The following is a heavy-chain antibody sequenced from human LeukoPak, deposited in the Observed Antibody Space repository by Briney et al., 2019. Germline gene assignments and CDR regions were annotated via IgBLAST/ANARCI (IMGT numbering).Heavy chain of an antibody. CDR2: ISGRGVST. Sequence: GGSLRLSCAASGFTFSSYAMSGVRQAPGKGLDGVSAISGRGVSTYYADSVKDRFTISRDNSNNTLYLQMNNLRAEDTAVYYCAKDSRVGGSGSYLENNFDYWGQGTLVTVSS. J-gene: IGHJ4*02. D-gene: IGHD3-10*01. CDR3: AKDSRVGGSGSYLENNFDY. V-gene: IGHV3-23*01. CDR1: GFTFSSYA.